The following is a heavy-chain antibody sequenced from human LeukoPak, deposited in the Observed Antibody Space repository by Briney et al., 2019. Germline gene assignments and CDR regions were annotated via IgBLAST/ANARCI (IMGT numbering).Heavy chain of an antibody. V-gene: IGHV1-24*01. Sequence: ASVKVSCKVSGYTLTELSMHWVRQAPGKGLEWMGGFDPEDGETIYAQKFQGRVTMIEDTSTDTAYMELSSLRSEDTAVYYCATARRYPELPDYWGQGTLVTVSS. CDR3: ATARRYPELPDY. CDR2: FDPEDGET. J-gene: IGHJ4*02. D-gene: IGHD1-7*01. CDR1: GYTLTELS.